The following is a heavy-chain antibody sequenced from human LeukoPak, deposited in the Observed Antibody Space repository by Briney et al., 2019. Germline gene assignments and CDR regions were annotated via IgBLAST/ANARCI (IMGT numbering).Heavy chain of an antibody. Sequence: SETLSLTCTVSGGSISSYYWSWIRQPPGKGLEWIGYIYYSGSTNYNPSLKSRVTISVDTSKNQFSLKLGSVTTADTGVYYCARGTPLAVAGTGYFQHWGQGTLVTVSS. J-gene: IGHJ1*01. CDR1: GGSISSYY. D-gene: IGHD6-19*01. CDR2: IYYSGST. CDR3: ARGTPLAVAGTGYFQH. V-gene: IGHV4-59*01.